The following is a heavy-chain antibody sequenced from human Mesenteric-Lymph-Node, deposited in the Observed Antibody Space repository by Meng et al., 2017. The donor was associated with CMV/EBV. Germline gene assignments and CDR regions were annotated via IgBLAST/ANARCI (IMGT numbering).Heavy chain of an antibody. J-gene: IGHJ4*02. CDR1: GFTFSSYS. Sequence: GESLKISCASSGFTFSSYSMNWVRQAPGKGLEWVSSISSSNSYIYYADSVKGRFTISRDNAKNSLYLQMNSLRAEDTAVYYCARGYCSSTSCYTSFDYWGQGTLVTVSS. V-gene: IGHV3-21*01. CDR2: ISSSNSYI. D-gene: IGHD2-2*02. CDR3: ARGYCSSTSCYTSFDY.